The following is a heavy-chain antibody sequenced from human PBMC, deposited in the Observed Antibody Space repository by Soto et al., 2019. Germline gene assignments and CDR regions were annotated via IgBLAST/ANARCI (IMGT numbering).Heavy chain of an antibody. CDR3: ARSGGYCSSTSCYMGYYYYGMDV. CDR2: INHSGST. J-gene: IGHJ6*02. V-gene: IGHV4-34*01. D-gene: IGHD2-2*02. CDR1: GGSFSGYY. Sequence: ASETLSLTCAVYGGSFSGYYWSWIRQPPGKGLEWIGEINHSGSTNYNPSLKSRVTISVDTSKNQFSLKLSSVTAADTAVYYCARSGGYCSSTSCYMGYYYYGMDVWGQGTTVTVSS.